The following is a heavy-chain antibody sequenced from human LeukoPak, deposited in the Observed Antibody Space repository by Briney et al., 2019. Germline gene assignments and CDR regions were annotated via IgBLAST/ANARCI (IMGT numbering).Heavy chain of an antibody. CDR2: IYYSGST. D-gene: IGHD6-13*01. CDR3: ARLHSSSWSYDY. Sequence: SETLSLTCTVSGGSISSYYWSWIRQPPGKGLEWIGYIYYSGSTNYNPSLKSRVTISVDTSKNQFSLKLSSVTAADTAVYYCARLHSSSWSYDYWGQGTLVTVSS. V-gene: IGHV4-59*01. CDR1: GGSISSYY. J-gene: IGHJ4*02.